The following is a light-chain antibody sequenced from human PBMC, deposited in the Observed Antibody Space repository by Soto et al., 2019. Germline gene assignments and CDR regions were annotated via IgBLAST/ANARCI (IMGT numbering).Light chain of an antibody. J-gene: IGKJ5*01. CDR3: QQRHMWPIT. CDR2: HAS. CDR1: QSVSSN. V-gene: IGKV3-11*01. Sequence: EIVLTQSPATLSLSPGERATLSCRASQSVSSNLAWYQQKPGQAPRLLIYHASNRATGIPARFSGRGSGTDLTLTISRLEPEDFAVYYCQQRHMWPITFGQGTRLEIK.